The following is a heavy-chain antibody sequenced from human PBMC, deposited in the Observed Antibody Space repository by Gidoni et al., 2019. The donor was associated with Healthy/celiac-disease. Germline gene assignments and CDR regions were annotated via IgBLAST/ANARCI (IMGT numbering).Heavy chain of an antibody. CDR1: GFTFGDYA. J-gene: IGHJ6*02. Sequence: EVQLVESGGGLVQPGRSLRLSCPASGFTFGDYAMSWVRQAPGKGLEGVGFIGSKAYGGTTEYAESVKGRFTISRDDSKSIAYLQMNSLKTEDTAVYYCTRGYGSGRSTDYGMDVWGQGTTVTVSS. D-gene: IGHD3-10*01. V-gene: IGHV3-49*04. CDR2: IGSKAYGGTT. CDR3: TRGYGSGRSTDYGMDV.